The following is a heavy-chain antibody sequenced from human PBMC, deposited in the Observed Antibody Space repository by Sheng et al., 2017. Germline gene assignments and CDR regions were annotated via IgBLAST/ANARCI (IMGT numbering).Heavy chain of an antibody. CDR3: AAHTSKTGSYDF. Sequence: EMQLVESGGALVQPGGSLRLSCAASGFSFRSYAMTWVRQAPGEGLEWVSSISNTGASPFYADSVKGRFTIFRDNSKNTLYLQMNSLRTEDTAVFYCAAHTSKTGSYDFWGQGT. CDR2: ISNTGASP. CDR1: GFSFRSYA. V-gene: IGHV3-23*04. D-gene: IGHD1-26*01. J-gene: IGHJ1*01.